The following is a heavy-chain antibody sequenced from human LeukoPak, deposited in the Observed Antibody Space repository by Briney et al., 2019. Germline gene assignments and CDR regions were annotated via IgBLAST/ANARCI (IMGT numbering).Heavy chain of an antibody. CDR2: ISSSSSYM. D-gene: IGHD3-10*01. CDR3: ARYYGSGVFNYFDY. CDR1: GFTFSSYS. Sequence: GGSLRLSCAASGFTFSSYSMNWVRQAPGKGLEWVSSISSSSSYMYYADSVKGRFTISRDNAKNSLYLQMNSLRAEDTAVYYCARYYGSGVFNYFDYWGQGTLVTVSS. J-gene: IGHJ4*02. V-gene: IGHV3-21*01.